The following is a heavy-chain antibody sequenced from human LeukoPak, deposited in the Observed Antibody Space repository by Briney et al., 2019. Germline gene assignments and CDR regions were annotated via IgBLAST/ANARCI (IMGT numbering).Heavy chain of an antibody. J-gene: IGHJ4*02. D-gene: IGHD2-2*01. Sequence: GGSLRLSCAASGFTVSSNYMSWVRQAPGKGLEWVSVIYSGGSTYYADSVKGRFTISRDNSKNTLYLQMNSLRAEDTAVYYCARDGSPYCSSTSCYAHWGQGTLVTVSS. CDR2: IYSGGST. CDR1: GFTVSSNY. V-gene: IGHV3-66*01. CDR3: ARDGSPYCSSTSCYAH.